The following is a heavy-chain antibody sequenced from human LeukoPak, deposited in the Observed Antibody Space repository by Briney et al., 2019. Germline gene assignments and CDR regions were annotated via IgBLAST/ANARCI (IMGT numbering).Heavy chain of an antibody. CDR3: ARDPGFLGLDY. CDR1: GFTFSSYA. CDR2: ISSNGGST. J-gene: IGHJ4*02. D-gene: IGHD3-3*01. V-gene: IGHV3-64*01. Sequence: PGGSLRLSCAAPGFTFSSYAMHWVRQAPGKGLEYVSAISSNGGSTYYANSVKGRFTISRDNAKNSLYLQMNSLRAEDTAVYYCARDPGFLGLDYWGQGTLVTVSS.